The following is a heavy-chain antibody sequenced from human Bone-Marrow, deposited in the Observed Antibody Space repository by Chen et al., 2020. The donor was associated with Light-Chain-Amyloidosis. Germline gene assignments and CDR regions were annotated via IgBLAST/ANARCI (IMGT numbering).Heavy chain of an antibody. V-gene: IGHV4-34*01. Sequence: QVQLQQWGAGLFKPSETLSLTCAVYGGSFSGYHWSWIRQPPGKGLEWIGEINHSGSTNYNPPLKSRVTRSVDTSKNRFCLTLSSVTAADTAVYYCARGTHYDFWSGYYYYYMDVWGKGTTVTVSS. CDR3: ARGTHYDFWSGYYYYYMDV. CDR2: INHSGST. D-gene: IGHD3-3*01. CDR1: GGSFSGYH. J-gene: IGHJ6*03.